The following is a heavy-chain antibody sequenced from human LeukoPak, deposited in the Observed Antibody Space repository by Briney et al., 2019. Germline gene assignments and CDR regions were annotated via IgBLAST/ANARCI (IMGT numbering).Heavy chain of an antibody. CDR1: GFTFSSYA. CDR3: AKALGGSGSTFDY. CDR2: ISGSSGST. J-gene: IGHJ4*02. D-gene: IGHD3-10*01. V-gene: IGHV3-23*01. Sequence: PGGSLRLSCAASGFTFSSYAMNWVRQAPGKGLEWVSTISGSSGSTYYADSVKGRFTISRDNSKNTLYLQMNSLRAEDTAVYYCAKALGGSGSTFDYWGEGTLVTVSS.